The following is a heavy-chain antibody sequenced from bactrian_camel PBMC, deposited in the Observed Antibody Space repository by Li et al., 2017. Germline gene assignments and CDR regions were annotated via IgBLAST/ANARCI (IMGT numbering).Heavy chain of an antibody. CDR1: GYITSSYF. Sequence: GESLTLSCVAPGYITSSYFTGWLRHQAPGQKREGVAAIVIDAGSTYYADSVKGRFTISKVNAEKSLYLQMNSLKPEDTAIYYCAALYTGISGCYSTSLAPASFDYWGQGTQVTVS. D-gene: IGHD2*01. CDR2: IVIDAGST. V-gene: IGHV3S28*01. J-gene: IGHJ4*01. CDR3: AALYTGISGCYSTSLAPASFDY.